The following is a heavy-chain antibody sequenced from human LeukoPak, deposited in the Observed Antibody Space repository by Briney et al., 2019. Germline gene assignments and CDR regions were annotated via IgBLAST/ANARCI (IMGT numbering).Heavy chain of an antibody. V-gene: IGHV4-34*01. CDR1: GGAFSGYY. Sequence: SETLSLTCAVFGGAFSGYYWSWIRQPPGKGLEWIGEINHSGSTNYNPSLKSRVTISVDTSKNQFSLKLSSVTAADTAVYYCARELDAFDIWGQGTMVTVSS. J-gene: IGHJ3*02. CDR2: INHSGST. CDR3: ARELDAFDI.